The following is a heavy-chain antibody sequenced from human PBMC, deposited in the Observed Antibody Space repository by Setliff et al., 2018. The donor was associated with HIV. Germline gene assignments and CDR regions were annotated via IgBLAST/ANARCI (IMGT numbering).Heavy chain of an antibody. J-gene: IGHJ3*01. V-gene: IGHV4-59*01. CDR1: GGSISSFY. CDR2: IYHNGFA. Sequence: SSETLSLTCTVSGGSISSFYWTWIRQPPGKGLEWTGNIYHNGFANYNPSLKSRLTISVDTSKNQVSLTLSSVTPADTAVYYCARHICGTTACYAVDVWGPGTMVTVSS. D-gene: IGHD2-2*01. CDR3: ARHICGTTACYAVDV.